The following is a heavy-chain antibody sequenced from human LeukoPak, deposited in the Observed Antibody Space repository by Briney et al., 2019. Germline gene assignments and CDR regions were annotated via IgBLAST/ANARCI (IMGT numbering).Heavy chain of an antibody. CDR3: ARDYYDSSGYPGFGY. J-gene: IGHJ4*02. V-gene: IGHV4-34*01. CDR2: INHSGST. CDR1: GGSFSGYY. Sequence: PSETLSLTCAVYGGSFSGYYWSWIRQPPGKGLEWIGEINHSGSTYYNPSLKSRVTISVDTSKNQSSLKLSSVTAADTAVYYCARDYYDSSGYPGFGYWGQGTLVTVSS. D-gene: IGHD3-22*01.